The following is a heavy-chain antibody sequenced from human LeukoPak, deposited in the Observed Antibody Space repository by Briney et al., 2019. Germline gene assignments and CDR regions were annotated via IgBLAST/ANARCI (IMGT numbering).Heavy chain of an antibody. J-gene: IGHJ6*02. Sequence: SETLSLTCTVSGGSISSGGYYWSWIRQHPGKGLEWIGYIYYSESTYYNPSLKSRVTISVDTSKNQFSLKLSSVTAADTAVYYCARGGRSAAMRYYYGMDVWGQGTTVTVSS. D-gene: IGHD2-2*01. V-gene: IGHV4-31*03. CDR2: IYYSEST. CDR1: GGSISSGGYY. CDR3: ARGGRSAAMRYYYGMDV.